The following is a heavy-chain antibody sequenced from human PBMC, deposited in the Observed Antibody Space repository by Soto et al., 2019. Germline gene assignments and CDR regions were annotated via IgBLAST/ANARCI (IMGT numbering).Heavy chain of an antibody. CDR1: GFTFSSYG. CDR3: AKDCLRGYCTNGVCYTSYYYYMDV. V-gene: IGHV3-30*18. Sequence: GGSLRLSCAASGFTFSSYGMYWVRQAPGKGLGWVAVISYDGSNKYYADSVKGRFTISRDNSKNTLYLQMNSLRAEDTDVYYCAKDCLRGYCTNGVCYTSYYYYMDVWGKGNTVTVSS. J-gene: IGHJ6*03. D-gene: IGHD2-8*01. CDR2: ISYDGSNK.